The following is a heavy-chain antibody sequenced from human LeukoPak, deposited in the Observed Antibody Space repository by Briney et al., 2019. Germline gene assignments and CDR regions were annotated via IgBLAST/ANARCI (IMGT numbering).Heavy chain of an antibody. J-gene: IGHJ4*02. CDR3: ARDLRRIYGSGARQYSSGWYYFDY. V-gene: IGHV4-38-2*02. Sequence: PSETLSLTCAVSGYSISSGYYWGWIRQPPGKGLGWIGSIYHSGSTYYNPSLKSRVTISVDTSKNQFSLKLSSVTAADTAVYYCARDLRRIYGSGARQYSSGWYYFDYWGQGTLVTVSS. CDR2: IYHSGST. CDR1: GYSISSGYY. D-gene: IGHD6-19*01.